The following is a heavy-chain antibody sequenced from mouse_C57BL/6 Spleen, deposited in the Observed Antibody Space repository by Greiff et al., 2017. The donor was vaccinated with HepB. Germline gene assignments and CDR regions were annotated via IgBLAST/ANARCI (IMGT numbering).Heavy chain of an antibody. D-gene: IGHD1-1*01. J-gene: IGHJ4*01. V-gene: IGHV1-52*01. CDR1: GYTFTSYW. CDR2: IDPSDSET. CDR3: ARITTVVAHYYAMDY. Sequence: QVQLQQPGAELVRPGSSVKLSCKASGYTFTSYWMHWVKQRPIQGLEWIGNIDPSDSETHYNQKFKDKATLTVDKSSSPAYMQLSSLTSEDSAVYYCARITTVVAHYYAMDYWGQGTSVTVSS.